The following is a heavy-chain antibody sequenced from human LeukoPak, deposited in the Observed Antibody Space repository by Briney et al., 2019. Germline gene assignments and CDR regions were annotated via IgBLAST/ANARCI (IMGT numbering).Heavy chain of an antibody. Sequence: SGPTLVNPTQPLTLTCTFSGFSLSTSGVGVGWIRQPPGKALEWLALIYWNDDKRYSPSLKSRLTITKDTSKNQVVLTMTTMDPVDTATYYCAHSGYYDSSGYFDYWGQGTLVTVSS. D-gene: IGHD3-22*01. CDR1: GFSLSTSGVG. CDR2: IYWNDDK. V-gene: IGHV2-5*01. J-gene: IGHJ4*02. CDR3: AHSGYYDSSGYFDY.